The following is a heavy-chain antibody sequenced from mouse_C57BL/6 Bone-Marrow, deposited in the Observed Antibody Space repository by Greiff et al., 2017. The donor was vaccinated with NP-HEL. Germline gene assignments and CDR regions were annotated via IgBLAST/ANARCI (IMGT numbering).Heavy chain of an antibody. CDR3: AEDSSGYRAWFAY. CDR1: GYTFTSYG. J-gene: IGHJ3*01. V-gene: IGHV1-81*01. D-gene: IGHD3-2*02. Sequence: VQLQQSGAELARPGASVKLSCKASGYTFTSYGISWVKQRTGQGLEWIGEIYPRSGNTYYNEKFKGKATLTADKSSSTAYMELRSLTSEDSAVYVCAEDSSGYRAWFAYWGQGTLVTVSA. CDR2: IYPRSGNT.